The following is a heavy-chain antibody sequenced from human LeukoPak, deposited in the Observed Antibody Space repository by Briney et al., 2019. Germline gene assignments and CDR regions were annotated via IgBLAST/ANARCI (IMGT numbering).Heavy chain of an antibody. CDR1: GFTFSSYA. J-gene: IGHJ1*01. D-gene: IGHD1-26*01. Sequence: PGGSLRLSCAASGFTFSSYATGWVRQAPGKGLEWVSAISGSGVTTHYAGSVKGRFSISRDNSKNTLYLQMDSLRAEDTALYYCAKRVVVGATSPYSDFQDWGQGTLVTVSS. V-gene: IGHV3-23*01. CDR2: ISGSGVTT. CDR3: AKRVVVGATSPYSDFQD.